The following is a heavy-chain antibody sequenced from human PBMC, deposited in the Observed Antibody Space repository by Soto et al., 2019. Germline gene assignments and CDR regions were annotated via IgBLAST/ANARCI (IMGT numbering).Heavy chain of an antibody. J-gene: IGHJ5*02. CDR3: ARAESCSSTSCYTGPYNWFDP. Sequence: VASVKVSCKASGGTFSSYAISWVRQAPGQGLEWMGGIIPIFGTANYAQKFQGRVTITADESTSTAYMELSSLRSEDTAVYYCARAESCSSTSCYTGPYNWFDPWGQGTLVTVSS. CDR2: IIPIFGTA. CDR1: GGTFSSYA. V-gene: IGHV1-69*13. D-gene: IGHD2-2*02.